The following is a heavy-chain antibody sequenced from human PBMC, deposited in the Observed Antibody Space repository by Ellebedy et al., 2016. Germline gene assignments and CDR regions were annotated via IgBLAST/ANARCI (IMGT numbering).Heavy chain of an antibody. J-gene: IGHJ4*02. CDR3: ARGLEQVVPAARWESMIVLYDY. V-gene: IGHV1-69*13. D-gene: IGHD2-2*01. CDR1: GGTFSSYA. CDR2: IIPIFGTA. Sequence: SVKVSXXASGGTFSSYAISWVRQAPGQGLEWMGGIIPIFGTANYAQKFQGRVTITADESTSTAYMELSSLRSEDTAVYYCARGLEQVVPAARWESMIVLYDYWGQGTLVTVSS.